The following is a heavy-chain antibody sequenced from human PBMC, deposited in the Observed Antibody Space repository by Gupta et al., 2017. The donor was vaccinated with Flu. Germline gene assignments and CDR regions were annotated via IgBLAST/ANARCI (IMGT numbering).Heavy chain of an antibody. Sequence: EWVSGISWNSGSKEYADSVKGRFTISRDNDKNSLYLQMNSLKTEDTALYYCAKDLARCSNGVCNNVFEGMDVWGQGTTVIVSS. V-gene: IGHV3-9*01. J-gene: IGHJ6*02. CDR3: AKDLARCSNGVCNNVFEGMDV. CDR2: ISWNSGSK. D-gene: IGHD2-8*01.